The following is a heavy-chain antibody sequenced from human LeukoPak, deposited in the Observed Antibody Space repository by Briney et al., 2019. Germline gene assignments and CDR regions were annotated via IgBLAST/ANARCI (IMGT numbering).Heavy chain of an antibody. CDR3: ARDFRAAMVSDWFDP. V-gene: IGHV1-2*02. J-gene: IGHJ5*02. D-gene: IGHD5-18*01. CDR1: GYSFTSNV. CDR2: INPNSGGT. Sequence: ASVKVSCKASGYSFTSNVISWVRQAPGQGLEWMGWINPNSGGTNYAQKFQGRVTMTRDTSISTAYMELSRLRSDDTAVYYCARDFRAAMVSDWFDPWGQGTLVTVSS.